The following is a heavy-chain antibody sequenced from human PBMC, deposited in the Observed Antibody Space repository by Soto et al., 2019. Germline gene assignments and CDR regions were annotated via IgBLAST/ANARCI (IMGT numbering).Heavy chain of an antibody. CDR2: ISDDSTYI. J-gene: IGHJ1*01. Sequence: GGSLRLSCAASGFMFSAYTMNWVRQAPGKGLEWLSSISDDSTYIDYADSLRGRFTVSRDNARKSLYLQMDSLGPEDTGVYYCATPYYFNHWGPGTRVTVSS. CDR3: ATPYYFNH. D-gene: IGHD3-16*01. CDR1: GFMFSAYT. V-gene: IGHV3-21*01.